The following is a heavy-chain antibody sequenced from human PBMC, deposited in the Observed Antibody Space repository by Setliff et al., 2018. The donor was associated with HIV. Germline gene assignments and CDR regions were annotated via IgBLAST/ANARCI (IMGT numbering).Heavy chain of an antibody. CDR3: ARMPATGSRGPDYYMDV. Sequence: GASVKVSCKASGYTFTNYDINWVRQAAGQGLEWLGWVSPNRRNTGYAQKFQGRLIITRNSAISTVYMELSGLTSNDTAIYYCARMPATGSRGPDYYMDVWGKGSTVTVS. V-gene: IGHV1-8*03. CDR2: VSPNRRNT. D-gene: IGHD1-1*01. J-gene: IGHJ6*03. CDR1: GYTFTNYD.